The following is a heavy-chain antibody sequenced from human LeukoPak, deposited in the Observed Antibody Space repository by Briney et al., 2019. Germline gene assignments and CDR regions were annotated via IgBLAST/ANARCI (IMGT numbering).Heavy chain of an antibody. CDR2: ISGGTT. CDR3: SRGSGWLSVY. J-gene: IGHJ4*02. CDR1: GFTFGDYL. V-gene: IGHV3-49*03. D-gene: IGHD6-19*01. Sequence: GGSLRLSCTASGFTFGDYLMSWFRQAPGKGLEWIGFISGGTTEYAASVKGRFTISRDDSTSIAYLQMNSLTTEDTAVYYCSRGSGWLSVYWGQGTLVTASS.